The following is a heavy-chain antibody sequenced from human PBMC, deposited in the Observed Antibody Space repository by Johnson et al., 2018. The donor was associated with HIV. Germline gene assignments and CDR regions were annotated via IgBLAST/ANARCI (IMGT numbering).Heavy chain of an antibody. Sequence: QVQLVESGGGVVQPGRSLRLSCAASGFTFRSYAMHWVRQAPGKGLEWVAVISYDGSNKYYADSLKGRFTISRDNSKNTLYLQMNSLRIEDTGLYYCAKDGDDGDGPDGTKGAFDIWGQGTMVTVSS. CDR1: GFTFRSYA. CDR2: ISYDGSNK. D-gene: IGHD5-24*01. CDR3: AKDGDDGDGPDGTKGAFDI. J-gene: IGHJ3*02. V-gene: IGHV3-30*04.